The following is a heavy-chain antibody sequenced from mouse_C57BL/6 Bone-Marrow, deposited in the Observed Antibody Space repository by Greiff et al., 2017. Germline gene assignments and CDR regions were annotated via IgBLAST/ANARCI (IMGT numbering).Heavy chain of an antibody. CDR2: INPSSGYT. D-gene: IGHD3-3*01. J-gene: IGHJ2*01. CDR1: GYTFTSYW. V-gene: IGHV1-7*01. CDR3: AGTSLVGD. Sequence: VQGVESGAELAKPGASVKLSCKASGYTFTSYWMHWVNQRPGQGLAWIGYINPSSGYTKYHQTFKDKATLTADKSSSTADLQLSSLTYEYCAVYYCAGTSLVGDWGQGATLTVSS.